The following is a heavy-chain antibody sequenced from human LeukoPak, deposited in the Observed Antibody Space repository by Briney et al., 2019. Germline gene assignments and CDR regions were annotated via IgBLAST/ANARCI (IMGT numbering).Heavy chain of an antibody. CDR2: FDPEDGET. CDR1: GYTLTELS. V-gene: IGHV1-24*01. CDR3: ATQREAKYYDILTGYPYNWFDP. Sequence: ASVKASCKVSGYTLTELSMHWVRQAPGKGLEWMGGFDPEDGETIYAQKFQGRVTMTEDTSTDTAYMELSSLRSEDTAVYYCATQREAKYYDILTGYPYNWFDPWGQGTLVTVSS. J-gene: IGHJ5*02. D-gene: IGHD3-9*01.